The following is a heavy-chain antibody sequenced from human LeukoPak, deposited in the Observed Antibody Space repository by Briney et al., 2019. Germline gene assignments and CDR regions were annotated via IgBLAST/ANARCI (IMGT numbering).Heavy chain of an antibody. Sequence: GGFLRLSCAASGFTFSSYAMSWVRQAPGKGLEWVSAISGSGGSTYYADSVKGRFTISRDNSKNTLYLQMNSLRAEDTAVYYCAKDPAVAGWYYFDYWGQGTLVTVSS. CDR3: AKDPAVAGWYYFDY. J-gene: IGHJ4*02. CDR1: GFTFSSYA. CDR2: ISGSGGST. V-gene: IGHV3-23*01. D-gene: IGHD6-19*01.